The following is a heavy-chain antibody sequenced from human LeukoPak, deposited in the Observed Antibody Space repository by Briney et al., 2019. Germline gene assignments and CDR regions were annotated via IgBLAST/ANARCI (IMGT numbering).Heavy chain of an antibody. CDR3: ARAITMVRGVPYYYYYMDV. CDR2: INPNSGGT. Sequence: GASVKVSCKASGYTFTGYYMHWVRQAPGQGLEWMGWINPNSGGTNYAQKLQGRVTMTTDTSTSTAYMELRSLRSDDTAVYYCARAITMVRGVPYYYYYMDVWGKGTTVTISS. D-gene: IGHD3-10*01. V-gene: IGHV1-2*02. CDR1: GYTFTGYY. J-gene: IGHJ6*03.